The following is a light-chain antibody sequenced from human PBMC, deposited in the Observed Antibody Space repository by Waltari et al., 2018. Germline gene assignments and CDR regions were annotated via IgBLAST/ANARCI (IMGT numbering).Light chain of an antibody. J-gene: IGKJ4*01. CDR1: QSISTN. Sequence: IVMTQSPATLSVSPGARATLSCRASQSISTNLAWFQEKPGQAPRLLIYGASTRATGVPARFSGSGSGTYFTLVISRLEPEDSAVYFCHLYGSARTFGGGTKVEIK. V-gene: IGKV3-15*01. CDR3: HLYGSART. CDR2: GAS.